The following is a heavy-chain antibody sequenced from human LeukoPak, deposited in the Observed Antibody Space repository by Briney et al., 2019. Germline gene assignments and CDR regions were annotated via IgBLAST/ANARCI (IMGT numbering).Heavy chain of an antibody. CDR2: IIPIFGTA. Sequence: SVKVSCKASGGTFSSYAISWVRQAPGQGLEWMGRIIPIFGTANYAQKFQGRVTITTDESTSTAYMELSSLRSEDTAVYYCEREDPNWGSIQLDYWGQGTLVTVSS. J-gene: IGHJ4*02. V-gene: IGHV1-69*05. CDR1: GGTFSSYA. CDR3: EREDPNWGSIQLDY. D-gene: IGHD7-27*01.